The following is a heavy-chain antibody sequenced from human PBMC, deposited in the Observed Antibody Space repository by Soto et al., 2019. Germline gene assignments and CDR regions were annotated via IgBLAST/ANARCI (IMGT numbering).Heavy chain of an antibody. CDR2: IYYSGHT. CDR1: GDSVTSGTYF. Sequence: QVQLQESGPGLVKPSETLSLTCTVSGDSVTSGTYFWTWIRQPPGKGLEWIGYIYYSGHTKYNPSLESRVTMALHTFKNQFPPQPNSVTAAETAVYYFAGGVVVGFDPWGQGTLVNVSS. V-gene: IGHV4-61*01. D-gene: IGHD2-21*01. CDR3: AGGVVVGFDP. J-gene: IGHJ5*02.